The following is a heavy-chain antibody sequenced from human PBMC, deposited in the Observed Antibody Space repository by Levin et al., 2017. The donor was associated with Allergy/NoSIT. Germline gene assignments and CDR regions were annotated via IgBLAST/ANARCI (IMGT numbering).Heavy chain of an antibody. CDR1: GFTFSSYG. J-gene: IGHJ3*02. V-gene: IGHV3-33*01. Sequence: SCAASGFTFSSYGMHWVRQAPGKGLEWVAVIWYDGSNKYYADSVKGRFTISRDNSKNTLYLQMNSLRAEDTAVYYCARDLGAGDAFDIWGQGTMVTVSS. CDR2: IWYDGSNK. D-gene: IGHD3-16*01. CDR3: ARDLGAGDAFDI.